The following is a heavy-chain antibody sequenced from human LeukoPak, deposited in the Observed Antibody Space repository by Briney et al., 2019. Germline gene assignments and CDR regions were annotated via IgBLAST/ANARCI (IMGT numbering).Heavy chain of an antibody. V-gene: IGHV1-58*01. CDR1: GFTFSSSA. CDR2: IVVGSGNT. D-gene: IGHD6-6*01. CDR3: ARDSRRYSNSFGYDY. Sequence: SVKVSCKASGFTFSSSAVQWVRQARGQRLEWIGWIVVGSGNTNYAQKFQERATITRDMSTSTAYMELSSLRSEDTAVYYCARDSRRYSNSFGYDYWGQGTLVTVSS. J-gene: IGHJ4*02.